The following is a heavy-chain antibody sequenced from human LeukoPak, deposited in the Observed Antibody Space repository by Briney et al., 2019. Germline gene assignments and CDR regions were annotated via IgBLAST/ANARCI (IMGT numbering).Heavy chain of an antibody. J-gene: IGHJ4*02. CDR2: IRHDGNNK. Sequence: GGSLRLSCGASGFTFSNYGMLWVRQAPGKGLDWVAFIRHDGNNKLYADSGKGRFTISRDNSKNTLYLHINSLRAEDTAVYYCVKDNPLDYWGQGTLVIVSS. D-gene: IGHD1-14*01. V-gene: IGHV3-30*02. CDR1: GFTFSNYG. CDR3: VKDNPLDY.